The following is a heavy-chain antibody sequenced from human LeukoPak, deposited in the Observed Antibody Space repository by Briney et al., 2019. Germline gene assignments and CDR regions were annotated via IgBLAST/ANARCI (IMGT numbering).Heavy chain of an antibody. CDR2: MSFDENKK. D-gene: IGHD1-26*01. Sequence: GGSLRLSCAASGFTFSNYALHWIRQAPGKGLEWVAVMSFDENKKYYADPVKGRFTVSKDSSTNTLYLQMNSLRVEDTAMYYCARGVGRWELLLTGGATDYWGQGTLVTVSS. V-gene: IGHV3-30-3*01. J-gene: IGHJ4*02. CDR1: GFTFSNYA. CDR3: ARGVGRWELLLTGGATDY.